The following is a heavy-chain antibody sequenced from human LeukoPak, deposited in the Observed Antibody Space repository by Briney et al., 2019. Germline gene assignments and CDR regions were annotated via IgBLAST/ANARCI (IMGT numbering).Heavy chain of an antibody. CDR3: ARHAGFRYCSGGSCYSANWFDP. Sequence: GESLKISCKGSGYSFTSYWIGWVRQMPGKGLEWMGIIYPGDSDTRYSPSFQGQVTISADKSISTAYLQWSSLKASDTAMYYCARHAGFRYCSGGSCYSANWFDPWGQGTLVTVSS. CDR2: IYPGDSDT. V-gene: IGHV5-51*01. D-gene: IGHD2-15*01. J-gene: IGHJ5*02. CDR1: GYSFTSYW.